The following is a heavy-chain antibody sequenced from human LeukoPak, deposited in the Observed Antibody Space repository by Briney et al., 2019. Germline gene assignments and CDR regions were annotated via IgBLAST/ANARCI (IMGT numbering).Heavy chain of an antibody. CDR2: IYYSGST. J-gene: IGHJ6*03. CDR3: ARIVATIEYYYYYYYMDV. D-gene: IGHD5-12*01. V-gene: IGHV4-59*01. Sequence: SETLSLTCTVSGGSISSYYWSWIRQPPGKGLEWIGYIYYSGSTNYNPSLKSRVTISVDTSKNQFSLKLSSVTAADTAVYYCARIVATIEYYYYYYYMDVWGKGTTVTVSS. CDR1: GGSISSYY.